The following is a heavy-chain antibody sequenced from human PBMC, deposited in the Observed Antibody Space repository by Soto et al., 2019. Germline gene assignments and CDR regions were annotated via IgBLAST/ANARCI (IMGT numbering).Heavy chain of an antibody. J-gene: IGHJ6*02. V-gene: IGHV4-61*08. CDR2: IYYSGST. CDR3: ARAPKDYYYGMDV. Sequence: PSETLSLTCTVSGGSVSSGGYYWSWIRQPPGKGLEWIGYIYYSGSTNYNPSLKSRVTISVDTSKNQFSLKLSSVTAADTAVYYCARAPKDYYYGMDVWGQGTTVT. CDR1: GGSVSSGGYY.